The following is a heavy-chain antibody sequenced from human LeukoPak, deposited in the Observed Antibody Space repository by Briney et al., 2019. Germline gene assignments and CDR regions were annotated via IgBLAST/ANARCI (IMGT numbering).Heavy chain of an antibody. CDR2: INHSGST. D-gene: IGHD4-17*01. V-gene: IGHV4-34*01. CDR1: GGSFSGYY. Sequence: SETLSLTCAVYGGSFSGYYWSWIRQPPGKGLEWIGEINHSGSTNYNPSLKSRVTISVDTSKNQFSLRLSSVTAADTAVYYCAREPYGDYLFDPWGQGTLVTVSS. CDR3: AREPYGDYLFDP. J-gene: IGHJ5*02.